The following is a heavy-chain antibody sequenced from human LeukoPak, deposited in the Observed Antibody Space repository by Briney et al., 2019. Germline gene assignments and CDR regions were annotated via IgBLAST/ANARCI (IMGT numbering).Heavy chain of an antibody. CDR2: IHYSGSP. CDR3: ARHSNWNGGVDWFDP. J-gene: IGHJ5*02. Sequence: PSETLSLTCTVSGGSISSGDYYWSWIRQPPGKGLEWIAYIHYSGSPNYNPSLKSRVTISIDTSKNQFSLKLNSVTAADTAVYYCARHSNWNGGVDWFDPWGQGTQVTVSS. V-gene: IGHV4-61*08. D-gene: IGHD1-20*01. CDR1: GGSISSGDYY.